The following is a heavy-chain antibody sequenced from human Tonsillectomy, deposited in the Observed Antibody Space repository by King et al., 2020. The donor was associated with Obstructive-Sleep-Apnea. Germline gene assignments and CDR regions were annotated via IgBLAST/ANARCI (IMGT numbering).Heavy chain of an antibody. CDR1: GGSISSYY. J-gene: IGHJ4*01. V-gene: IGHV4-59*01. D-gene: IGHD3-22*01. Sequence: QLQESGPGLVKPSETLSLICTVSGGSISSYYWSWIRQPPGKGLEWGGYIYHSGSTNYNPSLKSRLNIKVDKYKNNFSLNLSSVTAADTAVYYCARGRSYDSSGYYRGSHYFDYWGQESWSPSPQ. CDR2: IYHSGST. CDR3: ARGRSYDSSGYYRGSHYFDY.